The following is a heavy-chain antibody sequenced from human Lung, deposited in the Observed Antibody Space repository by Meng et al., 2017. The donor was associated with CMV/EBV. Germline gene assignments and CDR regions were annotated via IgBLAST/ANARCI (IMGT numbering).Heavy chain of an antibody. CDR1: GYTFTDFY. CDR3: ARDASGGVWSGYHEY. D-gene: IGHD3-3*01. Sequence: ASVXVSXKASGYTFTDFYRHWVRLAPGQGLEWMGRSNPYSGDTHFAQKFPGRVTMTRNTSISTAYMELTSLKSDDTAIYYCARDASGGVWSGYHEYWGQGAXVNVYS. V-gene: IGHV1-2*02. CDR2: SNPYSGDT. J-gene: IGHJ4*02.